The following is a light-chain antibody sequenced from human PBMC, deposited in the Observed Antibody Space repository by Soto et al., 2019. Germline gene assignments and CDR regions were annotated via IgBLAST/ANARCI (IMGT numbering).Light chain of an antibody. Sequence: AIQMTQSPSSVSASVGDRVTITSRASQDIESWLAWYQQTPGKAPKVXIFAASTLQSGVPSRFICGGSGTDCTRTISSLQPEDFSTDYCLQDYIYPWTFGQGTKVDIK. V-gene: IGKV1-6*01. CDR1: QDIESW. J-gene: IGKJ1*01. CDR3: LQDYIYPWT. CDR2: AAS.